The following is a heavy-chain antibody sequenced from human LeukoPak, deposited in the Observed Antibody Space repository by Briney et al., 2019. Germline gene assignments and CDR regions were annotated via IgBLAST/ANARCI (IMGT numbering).Heavy chain of an antibody. Sequence: GRSLRLSCSGAGFTFRDSAFHWVRQAPGKGLEWVAVISDDGSKGFYADSVKGRFTISRDNSRDTLYLHMQTLRPEDSAVYYCARESGFMMVGEINADNWFDPWGQGTPVTVSS. CDR3: ARESGFMMVGEINADNWFDP. CDR2: ISDDGSKG. D-gene: IGHD3-3*01. V-gene: IGHV3-30*04. CDR1: GFTFRDSA. J-gene: IGHJ5*02.